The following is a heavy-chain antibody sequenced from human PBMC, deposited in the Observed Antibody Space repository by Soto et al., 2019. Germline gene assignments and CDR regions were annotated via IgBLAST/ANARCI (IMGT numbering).Heavy chain of an antibody. D-gene: IGHD3-16*01. CDR1: GFTFSTYW. Sequence: EVQLVESGGGLVQPGGSLRLSCTASGFTFSTYWMSWVRQAPGKGLGCVANIKEDGSEKYYVDSVKGRFSISRDNARSSLYLQMNSLRSEDTAVYYCVRVGRLGGYWGQGTQVTVSS. V-gene: IGHV3-7*03. CDR3: VRVGRLGGY. J-gene: IGHJ4*02. CDR2: IKEDGSEK.